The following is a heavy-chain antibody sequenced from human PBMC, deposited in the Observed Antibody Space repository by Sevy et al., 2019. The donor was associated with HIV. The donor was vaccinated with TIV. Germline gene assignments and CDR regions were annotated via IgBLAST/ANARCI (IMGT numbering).Heavy chain of an antibody. V-gene: IGHV3-11*01. Sequence: GGSLRLSCAASRFTFSDYYRTWIRQAPGKGLESVSYISSRGSHIYYADSVKGRFTISRDNAKNSLYLQMNSLRAEDTAVYYCARVRYNYGSYYFDYWGQGTLVTVSS. CDR1: RFTFSDYY. CDR3: ARVRYNYGSYYFDY. D-gene: IGHD5-18*01. CDR2: ISSRGSHI. J-gene: IGHJ4*02.